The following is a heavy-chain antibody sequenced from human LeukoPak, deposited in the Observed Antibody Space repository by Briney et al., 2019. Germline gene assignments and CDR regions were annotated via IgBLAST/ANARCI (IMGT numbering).Heavy chain of an antibody. CDR1: GGSISSYY. CDR2: IYYSGST. J-gene: IGHJ4*02. Sequence: SETLSLTCTVSGGSISSYYWSWIRQPPGKGLEWIGYIYYSGSTNYNPSLKSRVTISVDTSKNQFSLKLSSVTAADTAVYYCARGSKPVTPMYYFDYWGQGTLVTVSS. CDR3: ARGSKPVTPMYYFDY. D-gene: IGHD4-23*01. V-gene: IGHV4-59*01.